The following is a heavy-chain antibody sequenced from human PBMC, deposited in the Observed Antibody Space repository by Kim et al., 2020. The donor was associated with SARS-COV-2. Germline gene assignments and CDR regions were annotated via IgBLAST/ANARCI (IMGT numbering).Heavy chain of an antibody. CDR3: ARSYGDCPDY. Sequence: STSYAQKFQGRVTMTRDTSTSTVYMELSSLRSEDTAVYYCARSYGDCPDYWGQGTLVTVSS. J-gene: IGHJ4*02. D-gene: IGHD4-17*01. CDR2: ST. V-gene: IGHV1-46*01.